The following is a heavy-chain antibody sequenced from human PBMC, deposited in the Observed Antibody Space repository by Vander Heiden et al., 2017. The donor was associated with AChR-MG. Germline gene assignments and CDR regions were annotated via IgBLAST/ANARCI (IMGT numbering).Heavy chain of an antibody. V-gene: IGHV4-31*03. Sequence: QVQLQESGPGLVKPSQTLSLTCTVSGGSLGSGGYYWSWIRQHPGKGLEWIGYIYYSGSTYYNPSLKSRVTISVDTSKNQFSLKLSSVTAADTAVYYCARDKAVTYNWFDPWGQGTLVTVSS. CDR1: GGSLGSGGYY. CDR2: IYYSGST. CDR3: ARDKAVTYNWFDP. J-gene: IGHJ5*02. D-gene: IGHD6-25*01.